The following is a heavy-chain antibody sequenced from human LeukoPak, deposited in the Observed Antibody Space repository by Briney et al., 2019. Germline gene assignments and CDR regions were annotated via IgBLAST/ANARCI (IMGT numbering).Heavy chain of an antibody. CDR2: ISYDGSNK. V-gene: IGHV3-30-3*01. D-gene: IGHD6-19*01. CDR3: ARDHGSGWYLDY. Sequence: GGSLRLSCAASGFTFSSYAMHWVRQAPGKGLEWVAVISYDGSNKYYADSVKGRFTISRDNSKNTLYLQMNSLRAEDTAVYYCARDHGSGWYLDYWGQGTLVTVSS. J-gene: IGHJ4*02. CDR1: GFTFSSYA.